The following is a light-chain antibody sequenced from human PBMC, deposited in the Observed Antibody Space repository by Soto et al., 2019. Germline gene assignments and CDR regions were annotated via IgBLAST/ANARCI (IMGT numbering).Light chain of an antibody. Sequence: QSVLTQPPSVSGAPGQRVTISCTGSGSNIGAGYDVHWYQHRPGTAPKLLVFGDSHRPSGVPDRFSGSKSGTSASLAITGLQAEDEGDYYCNSYTSSSTVVFGGGTKLTVL. CDR2: GDS. J-gene: IGLJ2*01. CDR1: GSNIGAGYD. CDR3: NSYTSSSTVV. V-gene: IGLV1-40*01.